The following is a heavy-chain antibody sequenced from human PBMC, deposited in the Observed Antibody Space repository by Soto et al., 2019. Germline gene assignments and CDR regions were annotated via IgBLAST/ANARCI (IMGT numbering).Heavy chain of an antibody. CDR2: IHHSAGT. Sequence: QVLLHESGPGLVKPSGTLSLTCTVSGVSISRGDWWSWVRQAPGKELQWIGEIHHSAGTSSHPSLRSRVSLSVDTSKNQFSLNLKSVTAADTGVYYCARLVYDTRLNYLYLDSWGQGLLVPLSS. CDR1: GVSISRGDW. D-gene: IGHD3-22*01. CDR3: ARLVYDTRLNYLYLDS. J-gene: IGHJ4*02. V-gene: IGHV4-4*02.